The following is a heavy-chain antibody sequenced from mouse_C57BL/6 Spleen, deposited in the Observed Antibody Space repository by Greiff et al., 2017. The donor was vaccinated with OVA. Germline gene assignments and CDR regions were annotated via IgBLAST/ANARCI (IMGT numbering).Heavy chain of an antibody. CDR2: INPSNGGT. CDR1: GYAFSSYW. CDR3: ARGGKGAKENAMDY. D-gene: IGHD3-1*01. Sequence: VQLQESGAELVKPGASVKISCKASGYAFSSYWMNWVKQRPGQGLEWIGNINPSNGGTKYNEKFKSKATLTVDKPSSTAYMQLSSLTSEDSAVYYCARGGKGAKENAMDYWGQGTSVTVSS. J-gene: IGHJ4*01. V-gene: IGHV1-53*01.